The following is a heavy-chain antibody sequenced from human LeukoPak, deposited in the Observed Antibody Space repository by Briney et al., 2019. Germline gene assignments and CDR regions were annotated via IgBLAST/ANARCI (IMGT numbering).Heavy chain of an antibody. D-gene: IGHD3-3*01. V-gene: IGHV4-34*01. J-gene: IGHJ3*02. CDR2: INHSGST. CDR1: GGSFSGYY. Sequence: PSETLSLTCAVYGGSFSGYYWSWIRQPPGKGLEWIGEINHSGSTNYNPSLTSRVTISVDTSKNQFSLKLSSVTAADTAVYYCARQQYDFWSGYPDAFDIWGQGTMVTVSS. CDR3: ARQQYDFWSGYPDAFDI.